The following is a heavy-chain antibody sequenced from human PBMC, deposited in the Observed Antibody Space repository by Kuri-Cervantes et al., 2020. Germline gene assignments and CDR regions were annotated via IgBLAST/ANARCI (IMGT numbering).Heavy chain of an antibody. D-gene: IGHD3-10*01. CDR3: ARNLGYFGSGSLSD. Sequence: GESLKISCAASGFTFSSYSMNWVRQAPGKGLEWVSSISSSSSYIYYADSVKGRFTISRDNAKNSLYLQMNSLRAEDTAVYYCARNLGYFGSGSLSDWGQGTLVTV. J-gene: IGHJ4*02. CDR2: ISSSSSYI. V-gene: IGHV3-21*04. CDR1: GFTFSSYS.